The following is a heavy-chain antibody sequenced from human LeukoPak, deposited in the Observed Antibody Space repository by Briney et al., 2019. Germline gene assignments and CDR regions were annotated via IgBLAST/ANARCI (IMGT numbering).Heavy chain of an antibody. Sequence: GGSLRLSCAASGFTFSNYAMNWVRQAPGKGLEWVSYISSGATIYYADSVKGRFTISRDNAKDSLYLQMNSLRAEDTAVYYCARTQTMTAVTTYDSWGQGTLVTVSS. CDR3: ARTQTMTAVTTYDS. D-gene: IGHD4-17*01. CDR1: GFTFSNYA. CDR2: ISSGATI. J-gene: IGHJ5*01. V-gene: IGHV3-69-1*01.